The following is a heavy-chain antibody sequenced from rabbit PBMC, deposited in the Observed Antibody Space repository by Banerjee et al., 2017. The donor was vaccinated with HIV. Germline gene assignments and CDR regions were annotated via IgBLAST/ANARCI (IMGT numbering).Heavy chain of an antibody. CDR2: IDPVFGIT. D-gene: IGHD8-1*01. CDR1: GFTLSSFY. J-gene: IGHJ6*01. V-gene: IGHV1S7*01. Sequence: QLEESAGGLVQPGGSLKLSCKASGFTLSSFYMNWVRQAPGKGLEWIGYIDPVFGITYYANWVNGRFSISRENAQNTVFLQMTSLTAADTATYFCARDGVGGSYFALRGQGTLVTVS. CDR3: ARDGVGGSYFAL.